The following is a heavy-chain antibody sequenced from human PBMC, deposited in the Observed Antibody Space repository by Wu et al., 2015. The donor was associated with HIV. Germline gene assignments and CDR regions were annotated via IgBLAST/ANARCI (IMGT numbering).Heavy chain of an antibody. CDR1: GYTFTSFG. CDR2: ISAYNGNT. V-gene: IGHV1-18*01. J-gene: IGHJ6*03. CDR3: VRDGYYYDSSGYYDYYYMDV. D-gene: IGHD3-22*01. Sequence: QLQLVQSGAEVKKPGASVKVSCKASGYTFTSFGISWVRQAPGQGLEWMGWISAYNGNTHYPQKLQGRVTMTTDTSTSTVYMELRSLRSDDTAVYYCVRDGYYYDSSGYYDYYYMDVWARDHGHRLL.